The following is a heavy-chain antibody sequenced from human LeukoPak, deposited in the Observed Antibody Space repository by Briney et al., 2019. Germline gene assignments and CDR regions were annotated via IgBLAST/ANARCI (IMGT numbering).Heavy chain of an antibody. CDR2: TNTAADT. D-gene: IGHD4/OR15-4a*01. V-gene: IGHV3-13*04. Sequence: PGGSLRLSYAASGFAFSNYDMLWVRQATGKGLEWVSATNTAADTYYPDSVKGRFTISRENAKSSLYLQMNSLRVGDTAVYYCARESRWGVNDYYYYDYWGHGTLVTVSS. J-gene: IGHJ4*01. CDR3: ARESRWGVNDYYYYDY. CDR1: GFAFSNYD.